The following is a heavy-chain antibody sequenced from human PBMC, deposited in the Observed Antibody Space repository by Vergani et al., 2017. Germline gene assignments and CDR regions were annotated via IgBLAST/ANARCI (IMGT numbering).Heavy chain of an antibody. CDR1: GGSISSGSYY. CDR3: ARELTGTTRNYRTYYYMDV. V-gene: IGHV4-61*02. J-gene: IGHJ6*03. CDR2: IYNSGST. Sequence: QVQLQESGPGLVKPSQTLSLTCTVAGGSISSGSYYWSWIRQPAGKGLEWIGRIYNSGSTNYNPSLKSRVTMSVDTSKNQFSLKLSSVTAADTAVYYCARELTGTTRNYRTYYYMDVWGKGTTVTVSS. D-gene: IGHD1-7*01.